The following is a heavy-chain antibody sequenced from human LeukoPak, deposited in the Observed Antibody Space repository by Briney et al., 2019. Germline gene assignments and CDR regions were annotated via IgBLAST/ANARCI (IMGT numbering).Heavy chain of an antibody. V-gene: IGHV3-43D*03. CDR3: AKGDTAAAGTIGLDYYYYMDV. J-gene: IGHJ6*03. Sequence: GGSLRLSCAASGFTFDDYALHWVRQAPGKGLEWVSLISWDGGSTYYADSVKGRFTISRDNSKNSLYLQMNSLRAEDTALYYCAKGDTAAAGTIGLDYYYYMDVWGKGTTVTVSS. CDR2: ISWDGGST. D-gene: IGHD6-13*01. CDR1: GFTFDDYA.